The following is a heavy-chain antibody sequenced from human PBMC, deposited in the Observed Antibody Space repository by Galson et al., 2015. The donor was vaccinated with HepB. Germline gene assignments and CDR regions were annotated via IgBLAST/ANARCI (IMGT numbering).Heavy chain of an antibody. D-gene: IGHD3-9*01. CDR3: TTRGIQYFDWLRYYFDY. CDR2: IKSKTDGGTT. V-gene: IGHV3-15*07. J-gene: IGHJ4*02. CDR1: GFTFSNAW. Sequence: SLRLSCAASGFTFSNAWMNWVHQAPGKGLEWVGRIKSKTDGGTTDYAAPVKGRFTISRDDSKNALYLQMNSLKTEDTAVYYCTTRGIQYFDWLRYYFDYWGQGTLVTVSS.